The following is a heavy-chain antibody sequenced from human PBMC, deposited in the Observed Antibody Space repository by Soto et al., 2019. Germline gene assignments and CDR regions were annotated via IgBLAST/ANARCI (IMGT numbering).Heavy chain of an antibody. CDR3: ARGKFLAAAVNPDIQYDAFDH. CDR1: GGNISGDG. D-gene: IGHD6-13*01. V-gene: IGHV4-59*06. CDR2: IYYSGST. J-gene: IGHJ4*02. Sequence: SVPIRVPCSVAGGNISGDGGRWIRQQQGKGLEWIGYIYYSGSTYYNPSLKSRVTISVDTSKNQFSLKLSSVTAADTAVYYCARGKFLAAAVNPDIQYDAFDHWGQGSLVTVS.